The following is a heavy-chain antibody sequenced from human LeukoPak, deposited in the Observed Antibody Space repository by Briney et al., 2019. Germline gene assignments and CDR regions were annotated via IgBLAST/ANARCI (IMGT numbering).Heavy chain of an antibody. CDR1: GGSISSYY. V-gene: IGHV4-59*01. Sequence: SETLCLTCTVSGGSISSYYWSWIRQPPGKGLEWIGSIYHSGRTFYNPSLKSRVTISVDTSENQFSLKLSSVTAADTAVYYCARRTTVTTFESRRYYYYYYMDVWGKGTTVTISS. D-gene: IGHD4-17*01. CDR3: ARRTTVTTFESRRYYYYYYMDV. CDR2: IYHSGRT. J-gene: IGHJ6*03.